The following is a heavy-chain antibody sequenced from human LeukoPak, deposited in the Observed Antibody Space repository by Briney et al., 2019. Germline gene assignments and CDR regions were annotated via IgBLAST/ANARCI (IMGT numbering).Heavy chain of an antibody. CDR3: VGDWFDP. Sequence: GGSLRLSCAASGFTFSSYAMHWVRQAPGKGLEWVAVISYDGSNKYYADSVKGRFTISRDNSKNTLYLQMNALRAEDTAVYYCVGDWFDPWGQGTLVTVSA. CDR1: GFTFSSYA. CDR2: ISYDGSNK. V-gene: IGHV3-30*07. J-gene: IGHJ5*02.